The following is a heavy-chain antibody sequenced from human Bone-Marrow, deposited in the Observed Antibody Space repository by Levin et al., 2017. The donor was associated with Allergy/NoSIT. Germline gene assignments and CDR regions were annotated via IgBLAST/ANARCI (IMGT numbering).Heavy chain of an antibody. V-gene: IGHV1-8*01. CDR2: INPNSGNT. CDR3: ARGDCYSGSCYGPDWFDP. D-gene: IGHD2-15*01. CDR1: GYSFTSYN. Sequence: GASVKVSCKTSGYSFTSYNVYWVRQAPGQGLEWMGYINPNSGNTGYAQKFQGRVIMTRNSSITTAYMELSSLRSEDTAMYYCARGDCYSGSCYGPDWFDPWGQGTQVTVSS. J-gene: IGHJ5*02.